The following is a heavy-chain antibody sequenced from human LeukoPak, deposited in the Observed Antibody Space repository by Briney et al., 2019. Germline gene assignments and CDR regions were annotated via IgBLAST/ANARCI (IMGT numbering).Heavy chain of an antibody. Sequence: PGGSLRLSCAASGFTFSIYRMNWVRQAPGEGVEWVSYISSSSSTIYYAASVKGLFTISRDNAKNSLYLQMNSLRAEDTAVYYCASSTSGWPSDYWGQGTLVTVSS. CDR3: ASSTSGWPSDY. D-gene: IGHD6-19*01. J-gene: IGHJ4*02. CDR1: GFTFSIYR. CDR2: ISSSSSTI. V-gene: IGHV3-48*01.